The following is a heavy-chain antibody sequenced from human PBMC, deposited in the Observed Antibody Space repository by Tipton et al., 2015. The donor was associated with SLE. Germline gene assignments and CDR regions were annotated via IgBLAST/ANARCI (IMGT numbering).Heavy chain of an antibody. V-gene: IGHV4-59*01. D-gene: IGHD1-26*01. Sequence: TLSLTCTVSGGSISSYYWSWIRQPPGKGLEWIGYIYYSESTNYNPSLKSRVTISVDTSKNQFSLKLSSVTAADTAVYYCARDRPYSGGPDDAFDIWGQGTMFTVSS. J-gene: IGHJ3*02. CDR2: IYYSEST. CDR1: GGSISSYY. CDR3: ARDRPYSGGPDDAFDI.